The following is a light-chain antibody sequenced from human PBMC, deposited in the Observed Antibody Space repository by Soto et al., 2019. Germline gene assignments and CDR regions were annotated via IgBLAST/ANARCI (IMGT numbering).Light chain of an antibody. CDR1: QSVSSSY. V-gene: IGKV3-20*01. CDR3: QQYGSSPLT. CDR2: GAS. J-gene: IGKJ4*01. Sequence: DIVLTRSPGTLSLSPLERATLSFRASQSVSSSYLAWYQQKPGQAPRLLIYGASSRATGIPDRFSGSGSGTDFTLTISRLEPEDFAVYYCQQYGSSPLTFGGGTKVDI.